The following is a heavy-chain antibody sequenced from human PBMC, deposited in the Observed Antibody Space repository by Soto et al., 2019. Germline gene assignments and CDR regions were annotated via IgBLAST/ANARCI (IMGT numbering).Heavy chain of an antibody. CDR3: VKARNYYDSSGSVYYYYGMDV. CDR1: GFTFSSYA. J-gene: IGHJ6*02. CDR2: ISSNGGST. D-gene: IGHD3-22*01. V-gene: IGHV3-64D*08. Sequence: PGGSLRLSCSASGFTFSSYAIHWVRQAPGKGLEYVSAISSNGGSTYYADSVKGRFTISRDNSKNTLYLQMSSLRAEDTAVYYYVKARNYYDSSGSVYYYYGMDVWGQGTTVTVSS.